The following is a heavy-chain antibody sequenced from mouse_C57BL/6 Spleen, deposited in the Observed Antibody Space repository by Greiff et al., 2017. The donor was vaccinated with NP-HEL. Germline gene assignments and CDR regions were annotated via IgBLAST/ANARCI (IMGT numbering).Heavy chain of an antibody. CDR1: GYTFTSYW. J-gene: IGHJ2*01. CDR3: ARGYYGSSYEDY. V-gene: IGHV1-53*01. Sequence: QVQLKQSGTELVKPGASVKLSCKASGYTFTSYWMHWVKQRPGQGLEWIGNINPSNGGTNYNEKFKSKATLTVDKSSSTAYMQLSSLTSEDSAVYYCARGYYGSSYEDYWGQGTTLTVSS. CDR2: INPSNGGT. D-gene: IGHD1-1*01.